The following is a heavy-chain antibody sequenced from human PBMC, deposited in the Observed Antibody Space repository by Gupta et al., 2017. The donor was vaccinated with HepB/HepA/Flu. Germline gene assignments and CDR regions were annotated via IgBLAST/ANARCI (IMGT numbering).Heavy chain of an antibody. J-gene: IGHJ4*02. CDR3: ARLYNNDWHLDY. V-gene: IGHV3-7*01. CDR2: IKQDGSET. CDR1: GFTFGNYW. D-gene: IGHD6-19*01. Sequence: EVQLVESGGGLVQPGGSLRLSCVASGFTFGNYWMTWVRQTPGKGLECVANIKQDGSETYYVDSVKGRFTISRDNAENSLFLQMNSLRAEDTAVYYCARLYNNDWHLDYWGQGTLVTVSS.